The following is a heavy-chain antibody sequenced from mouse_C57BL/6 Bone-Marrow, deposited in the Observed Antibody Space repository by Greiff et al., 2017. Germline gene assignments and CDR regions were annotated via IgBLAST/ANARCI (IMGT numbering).Heavy chain of an antibody. D-gene: IGHD1-1*01. J-gene: IGHJ2*01. Sequence: VKLMESGPELVKPGASVKISCKASGYAFSSSWLNWVKQRPGTGLEWIGRIYPGDGDTHYTGKLTGKATLTAEKSSSTAYMQRSNLTSEDSAVYFCARETITTVVVDYWGQGTTLTVSS. V-gene: IGHV1-82*01. CDR3: ARETITTVVVDY. CDR1: GYAFSSSW. CDR2: IYPGDGDT.